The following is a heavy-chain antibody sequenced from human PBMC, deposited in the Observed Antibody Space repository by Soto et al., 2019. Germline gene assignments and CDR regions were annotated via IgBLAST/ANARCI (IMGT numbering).Heavy chain of an antibody. D-gene: IGHD1-26*01. V-gene: IGHV1-2*04. Sequence: AAVNVSCQASRYTFTGYYMHWVRQAPGQGLEWMGWINPNSSGTNYAQKFQGWVTMTRDTSISTAYMELSRLSSDDTAVYYSARVDSSLGATEFDYWGQGTLVTVSS. CDR2: INPNSSGT. CDR1: RYTFTGYY. J-gene: IGHJ4*02. CDR3: ARVDSSLGATEFDY.